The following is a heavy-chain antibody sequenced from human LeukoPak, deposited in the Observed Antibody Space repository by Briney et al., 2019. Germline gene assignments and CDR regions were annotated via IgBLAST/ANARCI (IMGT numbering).Heavy chain of an antibody. CDR3: ARIMTTVAFLFDY. Sequence: SETLSLTCTVSGGSISSGSYYWSWIRQPAGKGLEWIGRIYTSGSTNYNPSLQSRVTISLDTSKNQFSLKLNSVTAADTAVYYCARIMTTVAFLFDYWGQGTLVTVSS. CDR1: GGSISSGSYY. CDR2: IYTSGST. D-gene: IGHD4-23*01. V-gene: IGHV4-61*02. J-gene: IGHJ4*02.